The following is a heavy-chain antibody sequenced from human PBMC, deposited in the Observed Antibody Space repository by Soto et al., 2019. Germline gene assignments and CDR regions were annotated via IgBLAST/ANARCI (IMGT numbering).Heavy chain of an antibody. CDR2: INLGGSEK. J-gene: IGHJ6*02. V-gene: IGHV3-7*01. CDR3: ARGHYGMDV. Sequence: PGGSLRLSCVASGFTFSNHWLTWIRQGPGKGLEWVANINLGGSEKYYVGSVEGRFTISRDNAKNSLFLQMNSLRAEDTAVYYCARGHYGMDVWGQGTTVTVS. CDR1: GFTFSNHW.